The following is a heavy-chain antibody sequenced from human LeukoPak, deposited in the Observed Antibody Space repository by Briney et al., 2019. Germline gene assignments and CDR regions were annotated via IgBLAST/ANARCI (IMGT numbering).Heavy chain of an antibody. Sequence: SETLSLTCTVSGGSISSSSYYWGWIRQPPGKGLEWIGSIYYSGSTYYNPSLKSRVTISVDTSKNQLSLKLSSVTAADTAVYDCARVSRLFYYDSSGYLDYWGQGTLVTVSS. J-gene: IGHJ4*02. CDR2: IYYSGST. CDR1: GGSISSSSYY. V-gene: IGHV4-39*01. D-gene: IGHD3-22*01. CDR3: ARVSRLFYYDSSGYLDY.